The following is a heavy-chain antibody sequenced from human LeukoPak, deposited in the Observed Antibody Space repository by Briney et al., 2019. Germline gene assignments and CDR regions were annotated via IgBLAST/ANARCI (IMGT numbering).Heavy chain of an antibody. CDR2: ISYDGSNK. D-gene: IGHD3-3*01. CDR3: AKERYYDFWSAYKSWVDY. Sequence: GGSLRLSCAASGFTFSSYGMHWVRQAPGKGLEWVAVISYDGSNKYYADSVKGRFTISRDNSKNTLYLQMNSLRAEDTAVYYCAKERYYDFWSAYKSWVDYWGQGTLVTVSS. J-gene: IGHJ4*02. V-gene: IGHV3-30*18. CDR1: GFTFSSYG.